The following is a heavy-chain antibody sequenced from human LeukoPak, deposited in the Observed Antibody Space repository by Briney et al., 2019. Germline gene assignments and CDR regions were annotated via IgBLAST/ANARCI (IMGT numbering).Heavy chain of an antibody. J-gene: IGHJ4*02. CDR1: GFTFRRYW. Sequence: GGSLRLSCAASGFTFRRYWMSWVRQAPGKGLEWVAFIRSDGYHTYYADSVKGRFTITRDNFKNTLYLQMNSLRLEDMAVYYCAKPSGSGVDYWGRGTRVTVSS. CDR2: IRSDGYHT. V-gene: IGHV3-30*02. CDR3: AKPSGSGVDY. D-gene: IGHD1-26*01.